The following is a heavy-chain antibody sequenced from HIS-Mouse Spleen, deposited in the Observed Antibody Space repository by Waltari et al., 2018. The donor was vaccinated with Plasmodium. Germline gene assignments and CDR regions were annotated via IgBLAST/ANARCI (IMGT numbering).Heavy chain of an antibody. V-gene: IGHV5-51*01. CDR2: IYPGDSDT. Sequence: EVQLVQSGAEGKKPGESLKISCTGSGYSFTSYWIGWVRQMPGKGLEWMGIIYPGDSDTRYSPSFQGQVTISADKSISTAYLQWSSLKASDTAMYYCARLVVYGSGSYYFDYWGQGTLVTVSS. D-gene: IGHD3-10*01. CDR3: ARLVVYGSGSYYFDY. J-gene: IGHJ4*02. CDR1: GYSFTSYW.